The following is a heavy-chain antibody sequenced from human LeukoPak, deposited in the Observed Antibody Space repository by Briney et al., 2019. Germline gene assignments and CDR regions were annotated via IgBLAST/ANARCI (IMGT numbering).Heavy chain of an antibody. V-gene: IGHV3-21*01. CDR1: GFTFSSYS. CDR2: ISSISSYK. J-gene: IGHJ4*02. Sequence: PGGSLRLSCAASGFTFSSYSMNWVRKAPGKGLEWVSSISSISSYKNYADSVKGRFTISRDNAKNSLYLQMNSLRAEDTAVYYCASPGYSYGYGSYYFDYWGQGTLVTVSS. D-gene: IGHD5-18*01. CDR3: ASPGYSYGYGSYYFDY.